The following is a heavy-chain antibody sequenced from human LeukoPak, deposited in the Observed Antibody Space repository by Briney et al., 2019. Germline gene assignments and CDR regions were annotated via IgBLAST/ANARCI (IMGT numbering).Heavy chain of an antibody. CDR2: ISGSGGST. D-gene: IGHD6-19*01. CDR3: ARSDSSGWYWSYYYGMDV. V-gene: IGHV3-23*01. J-gene: IGHJ6*02. Sequence: KTGGSLRLSCSASGFTFSSYAVHWVRQAPGKGLEWVSAISGSGGSTYYADSVKGRFTISRDNSKNTLYLQMNSLRAEDTAVYYCARSDSSGWYWSYYYGMDVWGQGTTVTVSS. CDR1: GFTFSSYA.